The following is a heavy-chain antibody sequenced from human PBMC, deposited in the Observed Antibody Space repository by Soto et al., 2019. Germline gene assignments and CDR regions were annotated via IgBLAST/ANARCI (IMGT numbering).Heavy chain of an antibody. Sequence: QVQLVQSGAEVKKPGASVKVSCKASGYTFIRYGISWVRQAPGQGLEWMGWISTSNGNTNYAQKLQGRFTMTTDTSTSTAYMELSSLRSDDTAVYYCARVGYGGSSQGALDIWGQGTMVTVSS. J-gene: IGHJ3*02. CDR3: ARVGYGGSSQGALDI. D-gene: IGHD2-15*01. CDR2: ISTSNGNT. CDR1: GYTFIRYG. V-gene: IGHV1-18*01.